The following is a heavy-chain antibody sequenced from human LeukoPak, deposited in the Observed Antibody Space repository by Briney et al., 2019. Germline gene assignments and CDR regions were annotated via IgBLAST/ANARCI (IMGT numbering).Heavy chain of an antibody. D-gene: IGHD3-10*01. Sequence: GFLRLSCAASGFTFSSYAMSWVRQAPGKGLEWVSAISGSGGSTYYADSVKGRFTISRDNSKNTLYLQMNSLRAEDTAVYYCAKVGYYGSGSYYWPYFDYWGQGTLVTVSS. CDR2: ISGSGGST. CDR1: GFTFSSYA. V-gene: IGHV3-23*01. CDR3: AKVGYYGSGSYYWPYFDY. J-gene: IGHJ4*02.